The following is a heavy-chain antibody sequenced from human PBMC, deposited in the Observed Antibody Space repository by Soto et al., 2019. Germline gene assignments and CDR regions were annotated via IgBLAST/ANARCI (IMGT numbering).Heavy chain of an antibody. J-gene: IGHJ2*01. D-gene: IGHD6-19*01. CDR3: AKDPGIAVAGAEAHGGWYFDL. CDR1: GFTFDDYA. CDR2: ISWNSGSI. V-gene: IGHV3-9*01. Sequence: EVQLVESGGGLVQPGRSLRLSCAASGFTFDDYAMHWVRQAPGKGLEWVSGISWNSGSIGYADSVKGRFTISRDNAKNSLYLQMNSLRAEDTALYYCAKDPGIAVAGAEAHGGWYFDLWGRGTLVTVSS.